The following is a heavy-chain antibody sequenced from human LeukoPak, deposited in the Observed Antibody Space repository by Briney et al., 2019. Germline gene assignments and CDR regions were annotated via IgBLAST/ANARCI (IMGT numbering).Heavy chain of an antibody. V-gene: IGHV3-21*01. D-gene: IGHD4-17*01. J-gene: IGHJ5*02. CDR1: GFTFSSYS. CDR3: ARDPSNDYGDYGWFDP. Sequence: GGSLRLSCAASGFTFSSYSMNWVRQAPGKGLEWVSSISSSSSYIYYADSVKGRFTISRDNAKNSLYLQMNSLRAEDTAVYYCARDPSNDYGDYGWFDPWGQGTLVTVSS. CDR2: ISSSSSYI.